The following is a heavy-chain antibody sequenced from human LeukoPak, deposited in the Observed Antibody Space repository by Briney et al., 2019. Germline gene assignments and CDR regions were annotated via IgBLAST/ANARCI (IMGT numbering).Heavy chain of an antibody. J-gene: IGHJ3*02. V-gene: IGHV3-21*01. CDR1: GFTFSDYT. D-gene: IGHD4-17*01. CDR2: ISSGGTYK. Sequence: PGGSLRLSCAASGFTFSDYTMNWVRQAPGKGLEWVSSISSGGTYKYYADSVKGRFTISRDNAQNSLYLQMNSLRAEDSSVYYCARPTTVTTISADAFDIWGQGTMATVSS. CDR3: ARPTTVTTISADAFDI.